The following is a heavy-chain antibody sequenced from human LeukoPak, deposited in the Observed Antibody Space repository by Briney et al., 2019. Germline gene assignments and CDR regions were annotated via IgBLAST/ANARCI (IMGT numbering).Heavy chain of an antibody. D-gene: IGHD4-17*01. Sequence: SETLSLTCTVSGGSISSYHWSWIRQPPGKGLEWIGYIYYSGSTNYNPSLKSRVTISVDTSNNQFSLKLSSVTAADTAVYYCARGLREAQYGYWGQGTLVTVSS. CDR3: ARGLREAQYGY. CDR2: IYYSGST. V-gene: IGHV4-59*01. J-gene: IGHJ4*02. CDR1: GGSISSYH.